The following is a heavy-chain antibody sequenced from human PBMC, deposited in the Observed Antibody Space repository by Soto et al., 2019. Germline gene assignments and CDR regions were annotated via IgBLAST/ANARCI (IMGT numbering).Heavy chain of an antibody. Sequence: GGSLRLSCAASGFTFSNAWMSWVRQAPGKGLEWVGRIKSKTDGGTTDYAAPVKGRFTISRDDSKNTLYLQMNSLKTEDTAVYYCTTDLVYDFWSGYSHYWGQRTLVTVSS. CDR2: IKSKTDGGTT. CDR1: GFTFSNAW. J-gene: IGHJ4*02. V-gene: IGHV3-15*01. D-gene: IGHD3-3*01. CDR3: TTDLVYDFWSGYSHY.